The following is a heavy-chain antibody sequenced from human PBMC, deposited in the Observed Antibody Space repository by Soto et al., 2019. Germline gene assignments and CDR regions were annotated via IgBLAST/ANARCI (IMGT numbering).Heavy chain of an antibody. Sequence: ASGKVSCKASGGGNLRDYRTTWVRRAPGQGLEWMGGIIPKLGSANYAQNFQGRVTVTADESTNTVYMELRSLRSDDTAVYYCARGCGGYRFVAAYRGQRSPDTVSS. CDR2: IIPKLGSA. D-gene: IGHD6-25*01. CDR3: ARGCGGYRFVAAY. CDR1: GGGNLRDYR. V-gene: IGHV1-69*13. J-gene: IGHJ4*02.